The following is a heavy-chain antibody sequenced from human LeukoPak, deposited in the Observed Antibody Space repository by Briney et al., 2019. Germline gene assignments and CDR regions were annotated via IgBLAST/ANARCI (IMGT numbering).Heavy chain of an antibody. CDR1: GGTFSSHA. CDR2: IIPIFGTA. Sequence: SVKVSCKASGGTFSSHAISWVRQAPGQGLEWMGGIIPIFGTANYAQKFQGRVTITADESTSTAYMELSSLRSEDTAVYYCAREFFCSGGSCTNYYYGMDVWGQGTTVTVSS. V-gene: IGHV1-69*13. CDR3: AREFFCSGGSCTNYYYGMDV. D-gene: IGHD2-15*01. J-gene: IGHJ6*02.